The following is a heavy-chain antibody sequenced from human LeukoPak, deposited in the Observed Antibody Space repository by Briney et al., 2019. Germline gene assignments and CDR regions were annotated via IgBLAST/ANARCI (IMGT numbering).Heavy chain of an antibody. CDR2: IYYSGST. Sequence: SETLSLTCTVSAGSSGSGGYYWSWIRQHPGKGLEWIGNIYYSGSTYYNPSLKTRITMSIDTSKSKLSLKLSSVTAADTAVYYCARSRGGSGSYNYYGMDVWGQGTTVTVSS. CDR3: ARSRGGSGSYNYYGMDV. D-gene: IGHD3-10*01. CDR1: AGSSGSGGYY. V-gene: IGHV4-31*03. J-gene: IGHJ6*02.